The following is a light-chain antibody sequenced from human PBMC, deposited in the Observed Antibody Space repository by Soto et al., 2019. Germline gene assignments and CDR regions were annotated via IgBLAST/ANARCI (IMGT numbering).Light chain of an antibody. J-gene: IGKJ1*01. CDR3: QQYGRSPT. Sequence: DTVLTQSPGALCFSPGERATLSCRASRSVSSSYLAWYQQKLGQAPRLLIYDASRRATGVPDRFSGSGSGTDFTLTISRLEPEDFVVYYCQQYGRSPTFGQGTKVDIK. V-gene: IGKV3-20*01. CDR2: DAS. CDR1: RSVSSSY.